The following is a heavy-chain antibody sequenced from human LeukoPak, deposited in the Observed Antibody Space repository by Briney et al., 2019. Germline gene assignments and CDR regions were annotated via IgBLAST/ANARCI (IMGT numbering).Heavy chain of an antibody. Sequence: GGSLRLSCAASGFKLSSDWMSWVRQAPGKGLEWVANIKEDGSEKYYVDSVKGRFTISRDNAKNSLYLQMNSLRAEDTAVYYCARHSSGYYWGQGTLVTVSS. D-gene: IGHD3-22*01. CDR2: IKEDGSEK. J-gene: IGHJ4*02. V-gene: IGHV3-7*01. CDR1: GFKLSSDW. CDR3: ARHSSGYY.